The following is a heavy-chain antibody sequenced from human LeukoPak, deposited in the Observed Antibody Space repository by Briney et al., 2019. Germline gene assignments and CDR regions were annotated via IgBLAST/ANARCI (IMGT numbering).Heavy chain of an antibody. CDR2: IYHSGST. CDR3: ASSNHYYDSSGYGRGDAFDI. CDR1: GGSISSSNW. V-gene: IGHV4-4*02. D-gene: IGHD3-22*01. J-gene: IGHJ3*02. Sequence: SETLSLTCAVSGGSISSSNWWSWVRQPPGKGLEWIGEIYHSGSTNYNPSLKSRVTISVDKSKNQFSLKLSSVTAADTAVYYCASSNHYYDSSGYGRGDAFDIWGQGTMVTVSS.